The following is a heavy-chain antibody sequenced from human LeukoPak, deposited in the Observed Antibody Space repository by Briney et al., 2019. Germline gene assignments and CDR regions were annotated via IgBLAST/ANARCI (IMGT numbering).Heavy chain of an antibody. D-gene: IGHD3-9*01. J-gene: IGHJ5*02. CDR2: ISYDGSNR. CDR3: ARDLGDYNILTGYYGGGWFDP. Sequence: GGSLRLSCAASGFTFSSYAMHWVRQAPGKGLEWVAVISYDGSNRYYADSVKGRFTISRDNSENTLYLQMNSLRAEDTAVYYCARDLGDYNILTGYYGGGWFDPWGQGTLVTVSS. V-gene: IGHV3-30*04. CDR1: GFTFSSYA.